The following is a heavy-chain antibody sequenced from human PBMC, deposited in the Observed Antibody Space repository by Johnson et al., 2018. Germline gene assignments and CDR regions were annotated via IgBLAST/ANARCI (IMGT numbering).Heavy chain of an antibody. CDR1: GGSISSYY. J-gene: IGHJ3*02. D-gene: IGHD6-19*01. CDR2: IYYSGST. CDR3: VGYSSGWYGGAVDI. V-gene: IGHV4-59*01. Sequence: VQLQESGPGLVKPSEPLSLTCTVSGGSISSYYWSWIRQPPGKGLEWIGYIYYSGSTTYTPSLTSRVTITVDTSKNQFSLNLRSVTAADTALYYCVGYSSGWYGGAVDIWGQGTMVTVSS.